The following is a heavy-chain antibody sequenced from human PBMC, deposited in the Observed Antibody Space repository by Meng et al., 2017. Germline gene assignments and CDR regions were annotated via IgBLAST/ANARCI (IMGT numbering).Heavy chain of an antibody. V-gene: IGHV3-53*02. D-gene: IGHD6-19*01. Sequence: VQLAETGGGLVQPWGSPRPSCTASGFSVTTSYMSWVRQAPGKGLEWVSVIYSGGSTYYADSVKGRFSISRDNSKNTLYLQMNSLRAEDTAVYFCARDSSSGWYHNYWGQGTLVTVSS. J-gene: IGHJ4*02. CDR1: GFSVTTSY. CDR2: IYSGGST. CDR3: ARDSSSGWYHNY.